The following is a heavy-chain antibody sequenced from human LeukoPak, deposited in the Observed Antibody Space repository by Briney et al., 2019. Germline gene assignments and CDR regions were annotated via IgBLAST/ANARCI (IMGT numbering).Heavy chain of an antibody. CDR3: ASNGGSTPPSYYYYYYYMDV. V-gene: IGHV3-23*01. D-gene: IGHD3-16*01. CDR1: GFTFSSYA. CDR2: ISGSGGST. Sequence: TGGSLRLSCAASGFTFSSYAMSWVRQAPGKGLEWVSAISGSGGSTYYADSVKGRFTISGDNSKNTLYLQMNSLRAEDTAVYYCASNGGSTPPSYYYYYYYMDVWGKGTTVTVS. J-gene: IGHJ6*03.